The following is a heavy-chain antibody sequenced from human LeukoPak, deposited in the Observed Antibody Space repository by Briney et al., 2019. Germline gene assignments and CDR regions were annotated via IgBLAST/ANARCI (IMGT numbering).Heavy chain of an antibody. CDR3: ARGFWYYYGSGYDY. V-gene: IGHV1-2*02. CDR2: INPNSGDT. J-gene: IGHJ4*02. Sequence: GASVKVSCKASGYTFTGYFMRWVRQAPGQGLEWMGWINPNSGDTNYAQKFQGRVTMTRDTSISTAYMELSRLRSDDTAVYYCARGFWYYYGSGYDYWGQGTLVTVSS. CDR1: GYTFTGYF. D-gene: IGHD3-10*01.